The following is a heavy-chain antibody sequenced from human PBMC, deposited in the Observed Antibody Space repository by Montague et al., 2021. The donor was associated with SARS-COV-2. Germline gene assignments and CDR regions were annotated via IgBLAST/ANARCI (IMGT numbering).Heavy chain of an antibody. CDR2: FSPTGTT. Sequence: SETLSLTCIVSGSSFIISHWDWIRQPPGKGLEWMHYFSPTGTTNITPSLRGQITLSIDTAKNQFSLRLRSVTAADSARYFCARVPAVTKVSAATIDFWGHGILVTVSS. D-gene: IGHD4-11*01. V-gene: IGHV4-59*13. CDR3: ARVPAVTKVSAATIDF. CDR1: GSSFIISH. J-gene: IGHJ4*01.